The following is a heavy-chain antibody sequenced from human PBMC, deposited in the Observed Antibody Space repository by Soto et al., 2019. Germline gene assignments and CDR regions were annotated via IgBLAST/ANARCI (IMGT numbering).Heavy chain of an antibody. J-gene: IGHJ4*02. D-gene: IGHD3-10*01. Sequence: EVQLVESGGGLGKHGGSLRLSCAASGFTFSSYTMNWVRQAPGKGLEWVSSISSRLIYIYYADSMKGRFTISRDNAKNSLYLQMNSLRAEDTAIYYCARVGIRGVINYFDHSGRGTLVTVSS. V-gene: IGHV3-21*01. CDR1: GFTFSSYT. CDR2: ISSRLIYI. CDR3: ARVGIRGVINYFDH.